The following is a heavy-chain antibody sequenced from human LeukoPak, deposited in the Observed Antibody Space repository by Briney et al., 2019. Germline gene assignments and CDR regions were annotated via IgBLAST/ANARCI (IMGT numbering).Heavy chain of an antibody. CDR2: ISGSGGST. V-gene: IGHV3-23*01. Sequence: GRCLRLSFAAFGLTFSSYAMSWVRQAPGKWLEWVSAISGSGGSTYYADTVKGRFTISRDNSKNTLYMQMNSLRAEDTPVYYCAKDRGYYDSSGYYLSYFDYWGQGTLVTVSS. CDR1: GLTFSSYA. J-gene: IGHJ4*02. CDR3: AKDRGYYDSSGYYLSYFDY. D-gene: IGHD3-22*01.